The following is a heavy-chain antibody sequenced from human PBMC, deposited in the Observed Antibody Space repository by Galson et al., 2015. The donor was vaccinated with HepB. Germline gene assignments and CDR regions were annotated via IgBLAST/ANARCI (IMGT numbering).Heavy chain of an antibody. CDR1: GFTFSGSA. Sequence: SLRLSCAASGFTFSGSAMHWVRQAPGKGLEWVSAISGSGGSTYYADSVKGRFTISRDNSKNTLYLQMNSLRAEDTAVYYCAKASSTSCYACFDYWGQGTLVTVSS. CDR3: AKASSTSCYACFDY. D-gene: IGHD2-2*01. J-gene: IGHJ4*02. CDR2: ISGSGGST. V-gene: IGHV3-23*01.